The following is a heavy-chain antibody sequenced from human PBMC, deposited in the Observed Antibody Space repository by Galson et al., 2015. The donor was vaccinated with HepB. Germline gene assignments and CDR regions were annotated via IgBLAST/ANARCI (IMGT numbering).Heavy chain of an antibody. J-gene: IGHJ6*02. D-gene: IGHD1-26*01. Sequence: SLSLSCAASGFTFSSYAMHWVRQAPGKGLEWVAVISYDGSNKYYADSVKGRFTISRDNSKNTLYLQMNSLRAEDTAVYYCARELWELPRGYYYGMDVWGQGTTVTVSS. CDR3: ARELWELPRGYYYGMDV. CDR1: GFTFSSYA. V-gene: IGHV3-30-3*01. CDR2: ISYDGSNK.